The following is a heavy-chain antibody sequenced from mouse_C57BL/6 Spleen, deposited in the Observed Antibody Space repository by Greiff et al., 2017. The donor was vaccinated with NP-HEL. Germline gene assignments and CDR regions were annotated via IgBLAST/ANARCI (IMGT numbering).Heavy chain of an antibody. CDR2: IYPGSGNT. V-gene: IGHV1-76*01. Sequence: QVHVKQSGAELVRPGASVKLSCKASGYTFTDYYINWVKQRPGQGLEWIARIYPGSGNTYYNEKFKGKATLTAEKSSSTAYMQLSSLTSEDSAVYFCAAQFAGFAYWGQGTLVTVSA. CDR3: AAQFAGFAY. CDR1: GYTFTDYY. J-gene: IGHJ3*01.